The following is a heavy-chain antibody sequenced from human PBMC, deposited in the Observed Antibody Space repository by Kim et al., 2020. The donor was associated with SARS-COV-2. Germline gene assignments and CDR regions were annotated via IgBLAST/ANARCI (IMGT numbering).Heavy chain of an antibody. CDR1: GFTLRNYA. D-gene: IGHD3-10*01. Sequence: GGSLRLSCVASGFTLRNYAMYWVRQSPGKGLVWLSRIDHEGTAPTYADSVKGRFTVSRDNTKNTVYLQMNRLRAEDTAIYYCVRDGSYYSFDYWGQGTLVTVSS. J-gene: IGHJ4*02. CDR2: IDHEGTAP. CDR3: VRDGSYYSFDY. V-gene: IGHV3-74*03.